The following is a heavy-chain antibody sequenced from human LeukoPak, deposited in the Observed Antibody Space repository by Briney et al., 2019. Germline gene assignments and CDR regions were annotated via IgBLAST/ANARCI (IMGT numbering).Heavy chain of an antibody. Sequence: ASVKVSCKVSGYTLTELSMHWVRQAPGKGLEWMGGFDPEDGETIYAQKFQGRVTMTEDTSTDTAYMELSSLRSEDTAVYYCATNWFSGSWPNWFDPWGQGTLVTVSS. J-gene: IGHJ5*02. D-gene: IGHD6-13*01. CDR3: ATNWFSGSWPNWFDP. V-gene: IGHV1-24*01. CDR2: FDPEDGET. CDR1: GYTLTELS.